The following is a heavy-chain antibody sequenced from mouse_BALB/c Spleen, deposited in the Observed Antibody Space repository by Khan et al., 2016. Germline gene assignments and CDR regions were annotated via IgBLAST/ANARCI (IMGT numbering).Heavy chain of an antibody. CDR2: IAPGSGST. CDR1: GYTFTSYW. D-gene: IGHD4-1*01. J-gene: IGHJ2*01. V-gene: IGHV1S41*01. CDR3: AREDWDEGYYFDY. Sequence: DLVKPGASVKLSCKASGYTFTSYWINWIKQRPGQGLEWIGRIAPGSGSTYYNEMFKGKATLTVDTSSSTAYIQLSSLSSEDSAVYFCAREDWDEGYYFDYWGQGTTLTVSS.